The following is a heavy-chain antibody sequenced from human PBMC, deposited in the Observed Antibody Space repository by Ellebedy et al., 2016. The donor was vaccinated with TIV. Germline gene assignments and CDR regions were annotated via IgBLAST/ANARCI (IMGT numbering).Heavy chain of an antibody. CDR3: ARSPYYCSVGMDV. Sequence: GESLKISCAASGFTFSNYHMHWVRQAPGKGLEWVALIWSDGSLNYYADSVKGRFTLSRDSSKNTVYLQMNSLRGEDTAVYYCARSPYYCSVGMDVWGQGTTVTVSS. CDR1: GFTFSNYH. J-gene: IGHJ6*02. V-gene: IGHV3-33*01. D-gene: IGHD3-10*01. CDR2: IWSDGSLN.